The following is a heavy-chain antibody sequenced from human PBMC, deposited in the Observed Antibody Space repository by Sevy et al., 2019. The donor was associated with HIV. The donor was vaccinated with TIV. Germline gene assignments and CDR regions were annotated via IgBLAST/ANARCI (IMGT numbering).Heavy chain of an antibody. V-gene: IGHV4-59*12. CDR2: IYYGVST. CDR3: ASHGKEDWFDP. CDR1: GGSISSYY. Sequence: SETLSLTCTVSGGSISSYYWSWIRQPPGKGLEWIGYIYYGVSTNYNPSLKSQVTISVDTSKNQFSLKLGSVTAADTAVYYCASHGKEDWFDPWGQGTLVTVSS. J-gene: IGHJ5*02. D-gene: IGHD1-26*01.